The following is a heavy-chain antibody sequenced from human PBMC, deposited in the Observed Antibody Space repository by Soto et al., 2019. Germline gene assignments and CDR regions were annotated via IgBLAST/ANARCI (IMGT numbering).Heavy chain of an antibody. V-gene: IGHV1-18*01. CDR1: GYSFNSYG. CDR3: ARGCYYDSSGSRNYHYYGMDA. D-gene: IGHD3-22*01. J-gene: IGHJ6*02. Sequence: QVQLVQSGSEVKKPGASVKVSCKASGYSFNSYGISWVRQAPGQGLEWLGWISPYDDNTKYAQSLQGRVTMTTDTSTRTAYMELRSLRSDDTAVYYSARGCYYDSSGSRNYHYYGMDAWGQGTTVTVS. CDR2: ISPYDDNT.